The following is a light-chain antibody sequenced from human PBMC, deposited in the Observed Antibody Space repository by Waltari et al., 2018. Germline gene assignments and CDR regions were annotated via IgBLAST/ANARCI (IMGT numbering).Light chain of an antibody. CDR2: QNT. Sequence: SYELTQPPSVSVSPGQTASITCSGDKLGDKYASWYQQKPGQSPVVVIYQNTKRPSGIPERFSGSNSGNTATLTISGTQAMDEADYYCQAWDSSTAHVVFGGGTKLTVL. V-gene: IGLV3-1*01. CDR3: QAWDSSTAHVV. CDR1: KLGDKY. J-gene: IGLJ2*01.